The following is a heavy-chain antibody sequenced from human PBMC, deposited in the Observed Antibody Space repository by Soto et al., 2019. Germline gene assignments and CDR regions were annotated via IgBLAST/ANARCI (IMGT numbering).Heavy chain of an antibody. CDR1: GFTFSTYW. V-gene: IGHV3-74*01. Sequence: GGSLRLSCAASGFTFSTYWMHWVRQAPGKGLVWVSRINDDGRCTDYADSVKGRFTISRDNANNTVYLQMNSLRAEDSAMYYCVRDQPAEQQRLDCWGQGTLVTVSS. CDR3: VRDQPAEQQRLDC. D-gene: IGHD6-13*01. J-gene: IGHJ4*01. CDR2: INDDGRCT.